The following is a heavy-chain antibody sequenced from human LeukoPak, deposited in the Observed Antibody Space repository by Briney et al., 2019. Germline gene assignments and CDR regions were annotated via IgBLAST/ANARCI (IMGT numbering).Heavy chain of an antibody. J-gene: IGHJ3*02. V-gene: IGHV4-39*07. CDR2: VHYSGST. D-gene: IGHD2/OR15-2a*01. CDR3: ARDVKGGGAFDI. Sequence: PSETLSLTCSVSGGSITGSHYWGWIRQPPGKGLELIGSVHYSGSTYYNPSLESRVTISADTSKNQFSLKLSSVTAADTATYYCARDVKGGGAFDIWGQGTMVTVSS. CDR1: GGSITGSHY.